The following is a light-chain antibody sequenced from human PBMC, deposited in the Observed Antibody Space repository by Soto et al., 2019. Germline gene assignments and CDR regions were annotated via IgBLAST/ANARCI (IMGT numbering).Light chain of an antibody. Sequence: EVVLTKSPVTLSLSPGERATLSCRASQSVGTFLAWYQQKPGQAPRLIIYDTSNRATGIPARFRGTGSGTDFALTSSRVAPEDSAVYFCQHRTHSPRTFGQGTTIEIK. CDR3: QHRTHSPRT. CDR1: QSVGTF. J-gene: IGKJ1*01. CDR2: DTS. V-gene: IGKV3-11*01.